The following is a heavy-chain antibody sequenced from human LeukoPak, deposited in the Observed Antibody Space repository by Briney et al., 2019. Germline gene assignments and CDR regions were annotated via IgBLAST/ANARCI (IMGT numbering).Heavy chain of an antibody. CDR2: IKQDGSEK. CDR3: AKDIASWFGELAGWTYYYGMDV. CDR1: GFTFSSYW. D-gene: IGHD3-10*01. Sequence: GGSLRLSCAASGFTFSSYWMSWVRQAPGKGLEWVANIKQDGSEKYYVDSVKGRFTISRDNAKNSLYLQMNSLKFEDTAVYYCAKDIASWFGELAGWTYYYGMDVWGQGTTVTVSS. J-gene: IGHJ6*02. V-gene: IGHV3-7*03.